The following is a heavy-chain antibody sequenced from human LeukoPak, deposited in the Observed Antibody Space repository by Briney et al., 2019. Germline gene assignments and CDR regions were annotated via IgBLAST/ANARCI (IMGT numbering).Heavy chain of an antibody. V-gene: IGHV4-39*01. Sequence: PSETLSLTCTVSGGSISSSSYYSGWIRQPPGKGLEWTGSIYYSGSTYYNPSLKSRVTISVDTSTNQFSLKLSSVTAAGTAVYYCARRQCDFWSGYSDYWGQGTLVTVSS. D-gene: IGHD3-3*01. CDR2: IYYSGST. CDR3: ARRQCDFWSGYSDY. J-gene: IGHJ4*02. CDR1: GGSISSSSYY.